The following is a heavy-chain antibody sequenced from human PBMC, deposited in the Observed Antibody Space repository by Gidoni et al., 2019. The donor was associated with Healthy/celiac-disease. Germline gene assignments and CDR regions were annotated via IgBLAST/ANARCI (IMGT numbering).Heavy chain of an antibody. V-gene: IGHV3-23*01. CDR3: ATNLHSIAARPDYFDY. D-gene: IGHD6-6*01. CDR1: GLTVSSYA. CDR2: ISGSGGST. J-gene: IGHJ4*02. Sequence: EVQLLESGGGLVQPGGSLRLSCAASGLTVSSYAMSWVRQAPGKGLEWVSAISGSGGSTYYADSVKGRFTISRDNSKNTLYLQMNSLRAEDTAVYYCATNLHSIAARPDYFDYWGQGTLVTVSS.